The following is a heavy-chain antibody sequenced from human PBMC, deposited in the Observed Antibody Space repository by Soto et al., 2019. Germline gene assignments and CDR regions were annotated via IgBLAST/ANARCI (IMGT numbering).Heavy chain of an antibody. Sequence: QVQLVQSRGEVKKPGATVKVSCKTSGYSFTTYGISWVRQAPGQGLEWMGWISGYNGNTNYAQKLQGRVTMTTDTSTNTAYMELRSLRSDDTAVYYCAREGPAPYYYYGMDVWGQGSTVTVSS. CDR1: GYSFTTYG. J-gene: IGHJ6*02. CDR3: AREGPAPYYYYGMDV. V-gene: IGHV1-18*01. CDR2: ISGYNGNT.